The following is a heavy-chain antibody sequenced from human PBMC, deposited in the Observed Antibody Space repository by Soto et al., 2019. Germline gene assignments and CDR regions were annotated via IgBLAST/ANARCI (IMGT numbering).Heavy chain of an antibody. J-gene: IGHJ5*02. CDR2: ISSSSTTK. Sequence: GGSLRLSCAASGFTFSIYSMNWVRQAPGKGLEWVSYISSSSTTKYYADSVKGRFTISRDNAKNSLYLQMNSLRAEDTAVYYCARDGCSGSNCLNWFDPWGQGT. D-gene: IGHD2-15*01. CDR3: ARDGCSGSNCLNWFDP. V-gene: IGHV3-48*01. CDR1: GFTFSIYS.